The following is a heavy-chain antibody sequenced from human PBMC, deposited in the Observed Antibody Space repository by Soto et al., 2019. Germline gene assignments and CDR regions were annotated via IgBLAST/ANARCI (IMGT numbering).Heavy chain of an antibody. CDR1: GGSISSGGYY. J-gene: IGHJ6*02. CDR2: IYYSGST. Sequence: PSETLSLTCTVSGGSISSGGYYWSWIRQHPGKGLEWIGYIYYSGSTYYNPSLKSRVTISVDTSKNQFSLKLSSVTAADTAVYYCARVGVYGDYPMGGYYYGMDVWGQGTTVTVSS. CDR3: ARVGVYGDYPMGGYYYGMDV. V-gene: IGHV4-31*03. D-gene: IGHD4-17*01.